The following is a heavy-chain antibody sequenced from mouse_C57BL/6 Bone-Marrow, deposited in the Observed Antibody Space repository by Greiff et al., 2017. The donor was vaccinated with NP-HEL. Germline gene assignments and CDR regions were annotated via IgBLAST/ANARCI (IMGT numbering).Heavy chain of an antibody. J-gene: IGHJ2*01. Sequence: VQLQQSGAELVKPGASVKLSCKASGYTFTSYWMPWVKQRPGQGLEWIGMIHPNSGSTNYNEKFKSKATLTVDKSSSTAYMQLSSLTSEDSAVYYCASWDYFDYWGQGTTLTVSS. CDR1: GYTFTSYW. V-gene: IGHV1-64*01. CDR2: IHPNSGST. CDR3: ASWDYFDY.